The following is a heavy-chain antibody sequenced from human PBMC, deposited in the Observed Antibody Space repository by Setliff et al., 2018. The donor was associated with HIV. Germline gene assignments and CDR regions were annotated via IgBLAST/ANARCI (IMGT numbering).Heavy chain of an antibody. CDR2: VYPDDSDS. V-gene: IGHV5-51*01. CDR3: ASLRGDYVGQYYYYMDI. CDR1: GYSFPNYW. J-gene: IGHJ6*03. Sequence: GESLKISCQGSGYSFPNYWIGWVRQTPGKGLEWMGIVYPDDSDSRYSPSFEDQVTISVDKSISTAYLQWRSLKTSDTAFYYCASLRGDYVGQYYYYMDIWGKGTTVTVSS. D-gene: IGHD4-17*01.